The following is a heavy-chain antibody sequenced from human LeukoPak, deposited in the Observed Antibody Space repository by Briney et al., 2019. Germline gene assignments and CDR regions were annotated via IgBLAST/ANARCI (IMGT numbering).Heavy chain of an antibody. V-gene: IGHV3-7*01. CDR1: GFTFSSYW. D-gene: IGHD6-13*01. CDR2: IKQDGSEK. J-gene: IGHJ5*02. Sequence: GGSLRLSCAASGFTFSSYWMSWVRQAPGKGLEWVANIKQDGSEKYYVDSVKGRFTISRDNAKNSLYLQMNSLRAEDTAVYYCAREEQQLATNWFDPWGQGTLVTISS. CDR3: AREEQQLATNWFDP.